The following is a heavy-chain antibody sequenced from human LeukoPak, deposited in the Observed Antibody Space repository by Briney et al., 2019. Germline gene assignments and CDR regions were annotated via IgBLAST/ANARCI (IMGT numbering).Heavy chain of an antibody. V-gene: IGHV4-34*01. CDR1: GGSFSGYY. D-gene: IGHD5-24*01. CDR3: ARHSRDGYNYVHFDY. J-gene: IGHJ4*02. Sequence: SETLSLTCAVYGGSFSGYYWSWIRQPPGKGLEWIGEINHSGSTNYNPSLKSRVTISVDTSKNQFSLKLSSVTAADTAVYYCARHSRDGYNYVHFDYWGQGTLVTVSS. CDR2: INHSGST.